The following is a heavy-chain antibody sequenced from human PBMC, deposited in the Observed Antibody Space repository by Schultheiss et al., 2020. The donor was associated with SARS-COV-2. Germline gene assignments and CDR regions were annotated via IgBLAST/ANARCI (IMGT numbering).Heavy chain of an antibody. J-gene: IGHJ6*03. CDR2: IWYDGSNK. CDR1: GFTFSSYA. D-gene: IGHD3-3*01. CDR3: AKASGYSASGDYYTDV. V-gene: IGHV3-33*06. Sequence: GGSLRLSCAASGFTFSSYAMHWVRQAPGKGLEWVAVIWYDGSNKYYADSVKGRFTISGDNSKNTLYLQMNRLRAEDTAVYYCAKASGYSASGDYYTDVWGKGTTVTVSS.